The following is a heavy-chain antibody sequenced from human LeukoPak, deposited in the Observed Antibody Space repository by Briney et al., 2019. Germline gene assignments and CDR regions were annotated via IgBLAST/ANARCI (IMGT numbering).Heavy chain of an antibody. CDR1: GFTFSSYS. CDR3: ARQYCSGGSCYYFDY. J-gene: IGHJ4*02. D-gene: IGHD2-15*01. Sequence: GGSLRLSCAASGFTFSSYSMNWDRQAPGKGLEWVSSISSSSTYISYADSVKGRFTISRDNAKNSLYLQMNSLRAEDTAVYYCARQYCSGGSCYYFDYWGQGTLVTVSS. CDR2: ISSSSTYI. V-gene: IGHV3-21*01.